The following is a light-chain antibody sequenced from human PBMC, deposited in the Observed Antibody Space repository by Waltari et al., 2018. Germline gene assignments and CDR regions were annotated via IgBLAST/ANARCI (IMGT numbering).Light chain of an antibody. V-gene: IGLV1-47*01. CDR3: GARDDSVTGPWV. CDR1: TSNVESHY. Sequence: QSVLTQPPSASGTPGQPVTISCSGSTSNVESHYVYCYQQPPGMAPNLLLYRNDQRPSGVPDRFSGSKSETSASLAITGLRAEDEADYYCGARDDSVTGPWVFGGGTRLTVL. J-gene: IGLJ3*02. CDR2: RND.